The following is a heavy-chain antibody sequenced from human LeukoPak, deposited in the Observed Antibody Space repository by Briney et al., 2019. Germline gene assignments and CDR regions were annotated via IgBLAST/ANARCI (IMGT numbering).Heavy chain of an antibody. Sequence: SETLSLTCTVSGGSVSSGSYYWSWIRQPPGKGLEWIGYIYYSGSTNYNPSLKSRVTISVDTSKNQFSLKLSSVTAADTAVYYCARDGGYDFWSGYYTRGFDYWGQGTLVTVSS. CDR3: ARDGGYDFWSGYYTRGFDY. CDR2: IYYSGST. J-gene: IGHJ4*02. D-gene: IGHD3-3*01. CDR1: GGSVSSGSYY. V-gene: IGHV4-61*01.